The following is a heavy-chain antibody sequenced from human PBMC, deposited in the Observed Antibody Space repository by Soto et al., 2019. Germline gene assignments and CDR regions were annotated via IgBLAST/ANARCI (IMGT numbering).Heavy chain of an antibody. CDR3: AREKYKLPYYYYYGMDV. CDR1: GGTFSSYA. Sequence: ASVKVSCKASGGTFSSYAISWVRQAPGQGLEWMGGIIPIFGTANYAQKFQGRVTITADESTSTAYMELSSLRSEDTAVYYCAREKYKLPYYYYYGMDVSGPGTTVTVYS. V-gene: IGHV1-69*13. CDR2: IIPIFGTA. J-gene: IGHJ6*02. D-gene: IGHD2-2*01.